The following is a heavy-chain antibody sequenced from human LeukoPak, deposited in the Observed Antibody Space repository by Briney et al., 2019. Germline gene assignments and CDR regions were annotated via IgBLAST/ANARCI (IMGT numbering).Heavy chain of an antibody. CDR2: INHSGST. CDR1: GGSFSGYY. D-gene: IGHD6-13*01. V-gene: IGHV4-34*01. J-gene: IGHJ4*02. CDR3: ARLWYSSSWYGTRWRTFGY. Sequence: PSETLSLTCAVHGGSFSGYYWSWIRQPPGKGLEWIGEINHSGSTNYNPSLKSRVTISVDTSKNQFSLKLSSVTAADTAVYYCARLWYSSSWYGTRWRTFGYWGQGTLVTVSS.